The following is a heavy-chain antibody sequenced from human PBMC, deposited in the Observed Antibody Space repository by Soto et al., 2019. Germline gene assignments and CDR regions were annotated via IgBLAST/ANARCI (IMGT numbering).Heavy chain of an antibody. V-gene: IGHV3-74*01. CDR3: LRTSLVVAVATREDF. CDR1: GFTFSNYW. D-gene: IGHD2-15*01. Sequence: EVQLVESGGGLVQPGESLRLSCAASGFTFSNYWMHWVRQAPGKGLVWVSRIDSDGSRITYADFVKGRFTISRDNAKNTVYLHMNSLTAEDMAVYYCLRTSLVVAVATREDFWGQGTLVTVSS. CDR2: IDSDGSRI. J-gene: IGHJ4*02.